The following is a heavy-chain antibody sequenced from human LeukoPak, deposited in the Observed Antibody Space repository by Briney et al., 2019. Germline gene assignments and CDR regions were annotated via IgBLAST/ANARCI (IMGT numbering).Heavy chain of an antibody. Sequence: SETLSLTCTVSGGSISSYYWSWIRQPPGKGLEWIGYIYYSGGTNYNPSLKSRVTISVDTSKNQFSLKLSSVTAADTAVYYCARVHGLYYYGMDVWGQGTTVTVSS. CDR2: IYYSGGT. CDR3: ARVHGLYYYGMDV. V-gene: IGHV4-59*01. D-gene: IGHD4-17*01. CDR1: GGSISSYY. J-gene: IGHJ6*02.